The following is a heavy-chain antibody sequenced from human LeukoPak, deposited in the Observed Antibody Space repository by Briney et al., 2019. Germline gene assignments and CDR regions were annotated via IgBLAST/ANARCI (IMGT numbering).Heavy chain of an antibody. CDR3: ARGGTYTYGSPFGY. CDR2: ISSNGGST. J-gene: IGHJ4*02. D-gene: IGHD5-18*01. Sequence: PGGSLRLSCAASGFTFSSYAMHWVRQAPGKGLGYVSDISSNGGSTYYANSVKGRFTISRDNSKNTLYLQMGSLRTEDMAVYYCARGGTYTYGSPFGYWGQGTLVTVSS. CDR1: GFTFSSYA. V-gene: IGHV3-64*01.